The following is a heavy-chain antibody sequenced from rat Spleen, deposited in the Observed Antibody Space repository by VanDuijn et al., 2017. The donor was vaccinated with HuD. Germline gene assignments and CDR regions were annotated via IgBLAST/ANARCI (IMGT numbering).Heavy chain of an antibody. V-gene: IGHV5-29*01. CDR2: INYDGSRT. Sequence: EVQLVESDGGLVQPGGSLKLSCAASGFTFSDYYMAWVRQAPTKGLEWVATINYDGSRTDYRDSVKGRLTISRDNAKSTLYLQMDSLRSEDTATYYGARPNNYYVMDAWGQGVSVTVSS. J-gene: IGHJ4*01. CDR1: GFTFSDYY. CDR3: ARPNNYYVMDA. D-gene: IGHD1-10*01.